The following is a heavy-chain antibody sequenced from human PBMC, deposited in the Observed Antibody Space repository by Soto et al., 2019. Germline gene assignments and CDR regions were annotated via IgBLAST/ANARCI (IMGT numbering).Heavy chain of an antibody. V-gene: IGHV3-73*01. CDR2: IRSKANSYAT. CDR3: TNERYNWNYYYYYGMDV. D-gene: IGHD1-20*01. CDR1: GFTFSGSA. Sequence: GGSLRLSCAASGFTFSGSAMHWVRQASGKGLEWVGRIRSKANSYATAYAASVKGRFTISRDDSKNTAYLQMNSLKTEDTAVYYCTNERYNWNYYYYYGMDVWGQGTTVTVSS. J-gene: IGHJ6*02.